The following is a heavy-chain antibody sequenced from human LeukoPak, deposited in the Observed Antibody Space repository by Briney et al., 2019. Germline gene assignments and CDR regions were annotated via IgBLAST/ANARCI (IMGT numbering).Heavy chain of an antibody. D-gene: IGHD3-22*01. CDR2: INPSGGST. Sequence: GSSVKVSCKASGGTFTSYYMHWVRQAPGQGLEWMGIINPSGGSTSYAQKFQGRVTMTRDTSTSTVYMELSSLRSEDTAVYYCARGREYYDSSGYFDYWGQGTLVTVSS. J-gene: IGHJ4*02. CDR1: GGTFTSYY. V-gene: IGHV1-46*01. CDR3: ARGREYYDSSGYFDY.